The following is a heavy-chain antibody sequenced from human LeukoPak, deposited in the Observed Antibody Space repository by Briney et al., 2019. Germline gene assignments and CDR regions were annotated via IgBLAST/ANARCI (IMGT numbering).Heavy chain of an antibody. V-gene: IGHV3-30*04. J-gene: IGHJ4*02. CDR2: ISYDGSNK. D-gene: IGHD3-10*01. CDR1: GFTFSSYA. Sequence: PGRSLRLSCAASGFTFSSYAMHWVRQAPGKGLDWVAVISYDGSNKYYADSVKGRFTISRDNSKNRLYLQMNSLRAEDTAVYYGARDWGGSGSYYFDYWGQGTLVTVSS. CDR3: ARDWGGSGSYYFDY.